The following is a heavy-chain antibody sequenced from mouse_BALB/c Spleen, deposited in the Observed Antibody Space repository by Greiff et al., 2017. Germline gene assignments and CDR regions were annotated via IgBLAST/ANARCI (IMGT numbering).Heavy chain of an antibody. CDR1: GFTFSSFG. V-gene: IGHV5-17*02. CDR2: ISSGSSTI. Sequence: EVKLVESGGGLVQPGGSRKLSCAASGFTFSSFGMHWVRQAPEKGLEWVAYISSGSSTIYYADTVKGRFTISRDNPKNTLFLQMTSLRSEDTAMYYGARRGMDGYGYAMDYWGQGTSVTVSS. J-gene: IGHJ4*01. D-gene: IGHD2-2*01. CDR3: ARRGMDGYGYAMDY.